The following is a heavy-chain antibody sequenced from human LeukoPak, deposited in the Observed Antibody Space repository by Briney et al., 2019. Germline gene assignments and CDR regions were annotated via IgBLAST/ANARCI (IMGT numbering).Heavy chain of an antibody. D-gene: IGHD3-3*01. CDR2: IWYDGSNK. Sequence: GGSLRLSCAASGFTFSSYGMHWVRQAPGKGLEWVAVIWYDGSNKYYADSVKGRFTISRDNAKNSLYLQMNSLRAEDTAVYYCARDDTYYDFWSGYYLYYFDYWGQGTLVTVSS. V-gene: IGHV3-33*01. CDR3: ARDDTYYDFWSGYYLYYFDY. CDR1: GFTFSSYG. J-gene: IGHJ4*02.